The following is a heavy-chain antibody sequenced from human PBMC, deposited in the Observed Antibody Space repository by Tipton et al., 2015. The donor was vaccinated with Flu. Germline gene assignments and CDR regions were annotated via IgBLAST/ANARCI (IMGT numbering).Heavy chain of an antibody. CDR1: GGSFSGYY. CDR3: ARYSSGWYYYYYYMDV. Sequence: TLSLTCAVYGGSFSGYYWSWIRQPPGKGLEWIGEINHSGSTNYNPSLKSRVTISVDTSKNQFSLKLSSVTAADTAVYYCARYSSGWYYYYYYMDVWGKGTTVTVSS. V-gene: IGHV4-34*01. D-gene: IGHD6-19*01. CDR2: INHSGST. J-gene: IGHJ6*03.